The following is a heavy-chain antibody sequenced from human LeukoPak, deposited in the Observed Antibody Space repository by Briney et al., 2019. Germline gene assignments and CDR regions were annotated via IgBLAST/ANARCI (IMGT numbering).Heavy chain of an antibody. Sequence: SETLSLTCTVSGGSISSGGYYWSWIRHHPGKGLEWIGYIYYSGSTYYNPSLKSRFTISVETSKNHFSLKLSSVTAADTAVYYCAGRPVVWSRSLDDYWGQGTLVTVSS. V-gene: IGHV4-31*03. CDR1: GGSISSGGYY. CDR3: AGRPVVWSRSLDDY. CDR2: IYYSGST. D-gene: IGHD3-9*01. J-gene: IGHJ4*02.